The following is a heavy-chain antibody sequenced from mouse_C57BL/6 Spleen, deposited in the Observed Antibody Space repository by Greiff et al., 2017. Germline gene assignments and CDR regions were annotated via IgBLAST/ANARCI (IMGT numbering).Heavy chain of an antibody. CDR2: IWSGGST. Sequence: VKLVESGPGLVQPSQSLSITCTVSGFSLTSYGVHWVRQSPGTGLEWLGVIWSGGSTDYNAAFISRLSISKDNSKSQVFFKMNSLHADDTAIYYCARREDYYGNPCAYWGQGTLVTVSA. V-gene: IGHV2-2*01. J-gene: IGHJ3*01. CDR1: GFSLTSYG. D-gene: IGHD2-1*01. CDR3: ARREDYYGNPCAY.